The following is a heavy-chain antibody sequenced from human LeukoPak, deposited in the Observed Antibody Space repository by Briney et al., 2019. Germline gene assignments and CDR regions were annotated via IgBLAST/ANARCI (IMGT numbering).Heavy chain of an antibody. CDR1: GFTFSSYS. CDR3: ANTGPTAFDI. Sequence: GGSLRLSRAASGFTFSSYSMNWVRQAPGKGPEWVSSISSSSSYIYYADSVKGRFTISRDNAKNSLYLQMNSLRAEDTAVYYCANTGPTAFDIWGQGTMVTVSS. D-gene: IGHD1-7*01. V-gene: IGHV3-21*01. CDR2: ISSSSSYI. J-gene: IGHJ3*02.